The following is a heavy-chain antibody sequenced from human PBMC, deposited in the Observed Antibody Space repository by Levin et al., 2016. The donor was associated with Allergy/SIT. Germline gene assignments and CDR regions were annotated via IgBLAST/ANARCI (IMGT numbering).Heavy chain of an antibody. CDR1: GDSFSSSG. CDR2: IIPILGRT. D-gene: IGHD2-15*01. J-gene: IGHJ4*02. V-gene: IGHV1-69*04. Sequence: SVKVSCKASGDSFSSSGINWVRRAPGHGLEWVGRIIPILGRTNYAQKFQGRVTITADRSTTTAYMEVNSLRSDDTAVYFCARGSAYCSAGNCYFDLWGQGTLVTVSS. CDR3: ARGSAYCSAGNCYFDL.